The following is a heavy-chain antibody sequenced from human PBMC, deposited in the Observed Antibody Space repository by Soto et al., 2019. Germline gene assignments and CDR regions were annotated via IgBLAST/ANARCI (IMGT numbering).Heavy chain of an antibody. Sequence: PXETLYLTCAVSGGSISSGGYSWSWLRQPPGKGLEWIGYIYHSGSTYYNPSLKSRVTISVDRSKNQFSLKLSSVTAADTAVYYCAREAYYGNWIDHWGQGALVTVSS. V-gene: IGHV4-30-2*01. CDR1: GGSISSGGYS. D-gene: IGHD3-10*01. CDR2: IYHSGST. CDR3: AREAYYGNWIDH. J-gene: IGHJ5*02.